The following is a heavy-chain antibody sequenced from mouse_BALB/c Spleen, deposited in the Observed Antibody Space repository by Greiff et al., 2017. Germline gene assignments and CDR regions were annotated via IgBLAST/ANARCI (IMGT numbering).Heavy chain of an antibody. CDR2: IWSGGST. V-gene: IGHV2-2*02. CDR1: GFSLTSYG. CDR3: ARITTATGGYAMDY. D-gene: IGHD1-2*01. Sequence: VQLQQSGPGLVQPSQSLSITCTVSGFSLTSYGVHWVRQSPGKGLEWLGVIWSGGSTDYNAAFISRLSISKDNSKSQVFFKMNSLQANDTAIYYCARITTATGGYAMDYWGQGTSVTVSS. J-gene: IGHJ4*01.